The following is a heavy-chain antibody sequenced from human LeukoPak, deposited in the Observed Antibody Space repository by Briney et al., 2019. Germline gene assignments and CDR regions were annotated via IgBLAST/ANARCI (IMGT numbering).Heavy chain of an antibody. CDR1: GGSISSYY. J-gene: IGHJ4*02. V-gene: IGHV4-59*01. D-gene: IGHD5-18*01. CDR3: ARTRGYSYDPSLDFDY. CDR2: IYYSGST. Sequence: SETLSLTCTVSGGSISSYYWSWIRQPPGKGLEWIGYIYYSGSTNYNPSLKSRATISVDTSKNQFSLKLSSVTAADTAVYYCARTRGYSYDPSLDFDYWGQGTLVTVSS.